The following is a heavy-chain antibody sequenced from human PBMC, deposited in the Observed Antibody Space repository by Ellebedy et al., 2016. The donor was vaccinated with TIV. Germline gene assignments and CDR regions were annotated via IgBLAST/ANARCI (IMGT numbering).Heavy chain of an antibody. CDR3: ARSMVRVGHGGDDALDI. D-gene: IGHD3-10*01. V-gene: IGHV3-53*01. J-gene: IGHJ3*02. CDR1: GFSVSSSY. CDR2: IYNTGST. Sequence: GGSLRLXXAASGFSVSSSYMSWVRQAPGKGLEWVSVIYNTGSTYYADSVKGRFTISRDNSKNTLYLQMNSLRAEDTAEYYCARSMVRVGHGGDDALDIWGQGTMVTVS.